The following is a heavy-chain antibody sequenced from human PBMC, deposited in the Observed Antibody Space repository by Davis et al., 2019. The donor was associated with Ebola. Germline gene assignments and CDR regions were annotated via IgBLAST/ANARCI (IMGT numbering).Heavy chain of an antibody. CDR1: GFPFSYYF. CDR3: VTENWYRFES. Sequence: GESLKISCAVSGFPFSYYFMDWVRLTPGKGLEWVGLSRNKENGYSTEYAASVRGRFTISRDDSKESLYLQMNSLRTEDTAVYYCVTENWYRFESWGQGTLVTVSS. V-gene: IGHV3-72*01. D-gene: IGHD1/OR15-1a*01. CDR2: SRNKENGYST. J-gene: IGHJ4*02.